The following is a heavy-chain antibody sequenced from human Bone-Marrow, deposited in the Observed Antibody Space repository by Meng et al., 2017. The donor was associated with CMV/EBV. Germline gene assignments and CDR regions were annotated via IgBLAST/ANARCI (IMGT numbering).Heavy chain of an antibody. D-gene: IGHD5-18*01. CDR1: GGSFSGYY. CDR2: INHSGST. J-gene: IGHJ2*01. CDR3: ARGHGYSYGYNWYFEL. Sequence: SETLSLTCAVYGGSFSGYYWSWIRQPPGKGLEWIGEINHSGSTNYNPSLKSRVTISVDTSKNQFSLKLSSVTAADTAVYYCARGHGYSYGYNWYFELWGRGTLVTVSS. V-gene: IGHV4-34*01.